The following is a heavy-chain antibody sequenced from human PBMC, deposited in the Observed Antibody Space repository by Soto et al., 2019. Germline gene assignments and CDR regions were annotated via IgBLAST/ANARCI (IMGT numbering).Heavy chain of an antibody. CDR2: ISYDGSNK. CDR1: GFIFSSYG. D-gene: IGHD6-6*01. J-gene: IGHJ4*02. Sequence: QVQLVESGGGVVQPGRSLRLSCAASGFIFSSYGMHWVRQAPGKGLEWVAVISYDGSNKYYADSVKGRFTISRDNSKNTLYLQMNSLRAEDTAVYYCAKDRGYSSSPDYWGQGTLVTVSS. CDR3: AKDRGYSSSPDY. V-gene: IGHV3-30*18.